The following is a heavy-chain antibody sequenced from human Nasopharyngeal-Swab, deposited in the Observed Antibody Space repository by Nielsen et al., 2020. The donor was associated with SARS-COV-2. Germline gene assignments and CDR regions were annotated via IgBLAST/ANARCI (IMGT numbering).Heavy chain of an antibody. J-gene: IGHJ4*02. V-gene: IGHV4-61*01. CDR3: ARDLVCSGGSCYSNGFDY. D-gene: IGHD2-15*01. Sequence: GSLRLSCTVSGGSVSSGNYYWSWIRQPPGKGLEWIGYIYYSGSTNYNPSLKSRVTISVDTSKNQFSLKLSSVTAADTAVYYCARDLVCSGGSCYSNGFDYWGQGTLVTVSS. CDR2: IYYSGST. CDR1: GGSVSSGNYY.